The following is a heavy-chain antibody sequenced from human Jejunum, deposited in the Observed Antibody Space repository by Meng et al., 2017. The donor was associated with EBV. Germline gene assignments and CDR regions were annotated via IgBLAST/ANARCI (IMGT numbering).Heavy chain of an antibody. Sequence: QVLLQQWGAGLLKPSEXVSLTCAVSGESFSDHFWSGIRQPPGKGLEWIGDINQSGSTTYNPSLESRVTLSVDTSKNQFSLRLNSVTAADTAIYYCARLIVDPIDNWFDPWGQGTLVTVSS. CDR2: INQSGST. V-gene: IGHV4-34*01. CDR1: GESFSDHF. J-gene: IGHJ5*02. D-gene: IGHD2-8*01. CDR3: ARLIVDPIDNWFDP.